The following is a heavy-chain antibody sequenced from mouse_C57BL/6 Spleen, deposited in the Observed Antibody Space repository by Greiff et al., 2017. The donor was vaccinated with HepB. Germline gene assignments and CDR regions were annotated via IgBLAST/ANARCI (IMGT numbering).Heavy chain of an antibody. CDR1: GYTFTSYW. CDR2: INPSNGGT. CDR3: ARSNGAYYGLAWFAY. J-gene: IGHJ3*01. V-gene: IGHV1-53*01. Sequence: VQLQQPGTELVKPGASVKLSCKASGYTFTSYWMHWVKQRPGQGLEWIGNINPSNGGTNYNEKFKSKATLTVDKSSSTAYMQLSSLTSEDSAVYYCARSNGAYYGLAWFAYWGQGTLVTVSA. D-gene: IGHD1-1*01.